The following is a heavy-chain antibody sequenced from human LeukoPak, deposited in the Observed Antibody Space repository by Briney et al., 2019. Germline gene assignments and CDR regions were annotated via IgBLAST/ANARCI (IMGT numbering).Heavy chain of an antibody. Sequence: SETLSLTCAVYGGSISSSSYYWGWIRQPPGKGLEWIGEINHSGSTNYNPSLKSRVTISVDTSKNQFSLKLSSVTAADTAVYYCARLKHTPAWIRRYYYYMDVWGKGTTVTISS. CDR1: GGSISSSSYY. CDR2: INHSGST. CDR3: ARLKHTPAWIRRYYYYMDV. J-gene: IGHJ6*03. D-gene: IGHD5-12*01. V-gene: IGHV4-34*01.